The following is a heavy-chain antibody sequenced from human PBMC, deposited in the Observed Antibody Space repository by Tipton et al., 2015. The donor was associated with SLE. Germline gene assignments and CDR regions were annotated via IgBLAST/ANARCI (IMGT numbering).Heavy chain of an antibody. J-gene: IGHJ6*03. CDR2: IYTSGST. Sequence: LRLSCAASGFTFSSYAMSWIRQPAGKGLEWIGRIYTSGSTNYNPSLKSRVTISEDTSKNQFSLRLSSVTAADTGVYYCVKSVVVVSPRDYYYYMDVWGKGTTVTVSS. CDR1: GFTFSSYA. V-gene: IGHV4-4*07. CDR3: VKSVVVVSPRDYYYYMDV. D-gene: IGHD2-15*01.